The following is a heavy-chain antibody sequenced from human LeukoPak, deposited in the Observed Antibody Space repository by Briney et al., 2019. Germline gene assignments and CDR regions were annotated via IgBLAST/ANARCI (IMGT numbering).Heavy chain of an antibody. CDR3: ARLQRITMIVVVTEAFDI. D-gene: IGHD3-22*01. CDR2: IYYSGST. V-gene: IGHV4-59*01. CDR1: GGSTSSYY. Sequence: SETLSLTCTVSGGSTSSYYWSWIRQPPGKGLEWIGYIYYSGSTNYNPSLKSRVTISVDTSKNQFSLKLSSVTAADTAVYYCARLQRITMIVVVTEAFDIWGQGTMVTVSS. J-gene: IGHJ3*02.